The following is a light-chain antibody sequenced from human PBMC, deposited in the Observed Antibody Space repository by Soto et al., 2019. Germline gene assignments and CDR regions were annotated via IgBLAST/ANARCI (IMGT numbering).Light chain of an antibody. CDR2: GAS. Sequence: EIVLTQSPGTLSLSPGERATLSCRASQSVSSYLAWYPQKPGQAPRLLIYGASARATGIPDRFSGSGSGTDYTLTISRLEPEDFAVYYCQQYGSSPRTFGQGTKVDI. V-gene: IGKV3-20*01. CDR1: QSVSSY. CDR3: QQYGSSPRT. J-gene: IGKJ1*01.